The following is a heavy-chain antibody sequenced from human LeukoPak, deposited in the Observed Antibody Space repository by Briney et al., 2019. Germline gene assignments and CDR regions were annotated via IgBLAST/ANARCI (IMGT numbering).Heavy chain of an antibody. CDR3: ARDRDSSGYNNWFDP. CDR1: GYTFTGYY. CDR2: ISAYNGGT. V-gene: IGHV1-2*02. Sequence: ASVKVSCKASGYTFTGYYMHWVRQAPGQGLEWMGWISAYNGGTNYAQKFQGRVTMTRDTSISTAYMELSRLRSDDTAVYYCARDRDSSGYNNWFDPWGREPWSPSPQ. D-gene: IGHD3-22*01. J-gene: IGHJ5*02.